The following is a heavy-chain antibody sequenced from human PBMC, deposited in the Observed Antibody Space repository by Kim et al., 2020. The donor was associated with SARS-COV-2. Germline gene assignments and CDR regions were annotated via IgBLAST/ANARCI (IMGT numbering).Heavy chain of an antibody. Sequence: SETLSLTCTVSGGSISSYYWSWIRQPPGKGLEWIGYIYYSGSTNYNPSLKSRVTISVDTSKNQFSLKLSSVTAADTAVYYCARLSGGGDAFDIWGQGTMVTVSS. CDR3: ARLSGGGDAFDI. J-gene: IGHJ3*02. CDR2: IYYSGST. D-gene: IGHD3-16*01. CDR1: GGSISSYY. V-gene: IGHV4-59*08.